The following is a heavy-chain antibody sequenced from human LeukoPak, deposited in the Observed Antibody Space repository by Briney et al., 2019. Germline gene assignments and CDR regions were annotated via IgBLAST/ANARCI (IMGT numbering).Heavy chain of an antibody. CDR3: ARDLGYYDSSGSDAGGY. Sequence: SQTLSLTCTVSGGSISSGDYYWSWIRQPPGKGLEWIGYIYYSGRTYYNPSLKSRVTISVDTSKNQFSLKLSSVTAADTAVYYCARDLGYYDSSGSDAGGYWGQGTLVTVSS. V-gene: IGHV4-30-4*08. J-gene: IGHJ4*02. CDR1: GGSISSGDYY. D-gene: IGHD3-22*01. CDR2: IYYSGRT.